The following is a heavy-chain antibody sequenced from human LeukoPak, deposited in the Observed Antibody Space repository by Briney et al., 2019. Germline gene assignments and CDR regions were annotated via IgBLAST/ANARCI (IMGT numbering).Heavy chain of an antibody. CDR3: ARSDYGDFRAPFDY. CDR2: ISAYNGNT. D-gene: IGHD4-17*01. Sequence: GASVKVSCKASGYTFTGYYMHWVRQAPGQGLEWMGWISAYNGNTNYAQKLQGRVTMTTDTSTSTAYMELRSLRSDDTAVYYCARSDYGDFRAPFDYWGQGTLVTVSS. J-gene: IGHJ4*02. CDR1: GYTFTGYY. V-gene: IGHV1-18*04.